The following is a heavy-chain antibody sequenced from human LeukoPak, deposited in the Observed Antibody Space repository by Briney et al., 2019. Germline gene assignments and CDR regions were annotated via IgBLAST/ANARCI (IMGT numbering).Heavy chain of an antibody. V-gene: IGHV1-46*01. Sequence: ASVKVSCKASGYTFTSYYMHWVRQAPGQGLEWMGIINPSGGSTSYAQKFQGRVTMTRDMSTSTVYMELSSLRSEDTAVYYCARGGYCGGDCYSPPRDAFHIWGQGTMVTVSS. D-gene: IGHD2-21*02. CDR3: ARGGYCGGDCYSPPRDAFHI. CDR1: GYTFTSYY. J-gene: IGHJ3*02. CDR2: INPSGGST.